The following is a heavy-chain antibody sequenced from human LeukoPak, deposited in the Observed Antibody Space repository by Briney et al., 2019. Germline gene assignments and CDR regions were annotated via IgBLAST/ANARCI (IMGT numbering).Heavy chain of an antibody. J-gene: IGHJ5*02. V-gene: IGHV3-30*02. CDR2: LRSDGTNK. CDR1: GFSVSTYG. D-gene: IGHD5-24*01. CDR3: AKSRDGYYHGLDP. Sequence: PGGSLRLSCAASGFSVSTYGMHWVRQAPGKGLEWVAVLRSDGTNKEYADFVKGRFTISRDNSMNTLNLQMNSLRAEDTAVYYCAKSRDGYYHGLDPWGQGTLVTVSS.